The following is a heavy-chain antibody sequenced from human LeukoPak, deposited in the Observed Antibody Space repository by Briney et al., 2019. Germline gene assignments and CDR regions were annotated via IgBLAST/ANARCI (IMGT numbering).Heavy chain of an antibody. CDR3: ARAQAEYSGSFLGYYYYGMDV. Sequence: PGGSLRLSCAASGFTFSSYSMNWVRQAPGKGLERVSSISSSSSYIYYADSVKGRFTISRDNAKNSLYLQMNSLRAEDTAVYYCARAQAEYSGSFLGYYYYGMDVWGQGTTVTVSS. J-gene: IGHJ6*02. D-gene: IGHD1-26*01. CDR1: GFTFSSYS. CDR2: ISSSSSYI. V-gene: IGHV3-21*01.